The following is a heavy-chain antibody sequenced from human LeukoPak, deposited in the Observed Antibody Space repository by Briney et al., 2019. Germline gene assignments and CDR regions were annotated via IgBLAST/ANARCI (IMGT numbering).Heavy chain of an antibody. J-gene: IGHJ4*02. CDR3: ATELSSDTAFDY. CDR2: TWFDGSNK. V-gene: IGHV3-33*03. Sequence: PIVSWAATVVKVSGVGMGWGRQIPGKGLEWVAMTWFDGSNKFYADAVKGRFTISRDNSKNTLYLQMNSLRAEDTAVYYCATELSSDTAFDYWGQGTLVAVSS. CDR1: VVKVSGVG. D-gene: IGHD5-18*01.